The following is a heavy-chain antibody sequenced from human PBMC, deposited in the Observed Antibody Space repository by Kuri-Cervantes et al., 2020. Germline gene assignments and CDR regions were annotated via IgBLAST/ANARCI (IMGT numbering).Heavy chain of an antibody. D-gene: IGHD7-27*01. CDR2: ISAYNGNT. CDR3: ARVIRSWGGNYYYYGMDV. CDR1: GYTFTSYG. Sequence: ASVKVSCKASGYTFTSYGISWVRQAPGQGLGWMGWISAYNGNTNYAQKLQGRVTMTRDTSISTAYMELSRLRSDDTAVYYCARVIRSWGGNYYYYGMDVWGQGTTVTVSS. J-gene: IGHJ6*02. V-gene: IGHV1-18*01.